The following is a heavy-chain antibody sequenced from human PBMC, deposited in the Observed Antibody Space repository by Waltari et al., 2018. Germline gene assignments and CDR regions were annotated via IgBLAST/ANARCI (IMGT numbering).Heavy chain of an antibody. CDR2: ISWNSVSI. CDR1: GFTFDDYA. D-gene: IGHD6-13*01. V-gene: IGHV3-9*01. Sequence: EVQLVESGGGLVQPGRSLRLSCAASGFTFDDYAMHWVRQAPGKGLEWVSGISWNSVSIGYADSVKGRFTISRDNAKNSLYLQMNSLRAEDTALYYCAKDIVAAGLDYFDYWGQGTLVTVSS. J-gene: IGHJ4*02. CDR3: AKDIVAAGLDYFDY.